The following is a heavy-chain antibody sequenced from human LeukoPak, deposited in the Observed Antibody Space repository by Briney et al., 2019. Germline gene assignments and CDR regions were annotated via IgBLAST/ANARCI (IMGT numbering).Heavy chain of an antibody. CDR3: ARGPSYGDYSQTYYFDY. Sequence: GASVKVSCKASGGTFSSYAISWVRQAPGQGLEWLGRIIPILGVTNYAQKFQGRVTITADKSTSTVYMEVNSLRSEDSAVYYCARGPSYGDYSQTYYFDYWGQGTLVTLSS. CDR2: IIPILGVT. V-gene: IGHV1-69*04. J-gene: IGHJ4*02. CDR1: GGTFSSYA. D-gene: IGHD4-17*01.